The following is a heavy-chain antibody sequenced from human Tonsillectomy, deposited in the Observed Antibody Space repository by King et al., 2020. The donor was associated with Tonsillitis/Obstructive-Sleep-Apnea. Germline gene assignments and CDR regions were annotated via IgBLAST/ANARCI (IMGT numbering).Heavy chain of an antibody. CDR3: ARELGVAMARSSYDCFDL. CDR1: GFTFRSYA. J-gene: IGHJ2*01. V-gene: IGHV3-30*04. CDR2: ISYDGRNK. Sequence: VQLVESGGGVVQTGRSLRLSCADSGFTFRSYAMQWVSQAPGKGLEWVAVISYDGRNKYYADTVKGRLTISRDNSKKTLYLQMNSLRAEDTAVYYCARELGVAMARSSYDCFDLWGRGTLVTVSS. D-gene: IGHD3-3*01.